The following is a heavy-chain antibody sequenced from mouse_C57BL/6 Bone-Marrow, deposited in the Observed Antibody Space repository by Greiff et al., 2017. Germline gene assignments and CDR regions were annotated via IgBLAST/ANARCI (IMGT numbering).Heavy chain of an antibody. D-gene: IGHD2-5*01. CDR3: ARYYSNYYYAMDY. Sequence: QVQLQQSGAELVRPGTSVKMSCKASGYTFTNYWIGWAKPRPGHGLEWIGDIYPGGGYTNYNEKFKGKATLTADKSSSTAYMQFSSLTSEDSAIYYCARYYSNYYYAMDYWGQGTSVTVSS. CDR1: GYTFTNYW. CDR2: IYPGGGYT. J-gene: IGHJ4*01. V-gene: IGHV1-63*01.